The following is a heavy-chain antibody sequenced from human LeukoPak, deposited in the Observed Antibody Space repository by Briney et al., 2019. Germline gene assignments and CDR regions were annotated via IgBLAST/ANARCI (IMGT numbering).Heavy chain of an antibody. CDR2: ISSSSSYI. Sequence: GGSLRLSCAASGFTFSSYSMNWVRQAPGKGLEWVSSISSSSSYIYYADSVKGRFTISRDNAKNSLYLQMNSLRAEDTAVYYCARAFYVWGSYRPTTVDYWGQGTLVTVSS. V-gene: IGHV3-21*01. D-gene: IGHD3-16*02. CDR3: ARAFYVWGSYRPTTVDY. CDR1: GFTFSSYS. J-gene: IGHJ4*02.